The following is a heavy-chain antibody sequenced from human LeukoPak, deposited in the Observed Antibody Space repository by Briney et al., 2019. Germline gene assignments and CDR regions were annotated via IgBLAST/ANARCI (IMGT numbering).Heavy chain of an antibody. CDR1: GYSISSGYF. V-gene: IGHV4-38-2*01. CDR2: VYHTGAT. Sequence: SETLSLTCGVSGYSISSGYFWVWIRQPPGKGLEWIGSVYHTGATYYNPSLKSRVTISTDTSKNQFSLRLTSVTAADTAVYYCARAEKAVTGTLDSWGQGTLITVSS. D-gene: IGHD6-19*01. CDR3: ARAEKAVTGTLDS. J-gene: IGHJ4*02.